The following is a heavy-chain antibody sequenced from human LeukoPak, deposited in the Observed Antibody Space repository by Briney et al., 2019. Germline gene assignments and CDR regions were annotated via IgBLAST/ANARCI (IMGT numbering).Heavy chain of an antibody. J-gene: IGHJ4*02. D-gene: IGHD3-9*01. CDR1: GYTFTGYY. Sequence: ASVKVSCMASGYTFTGYYMHWVRQAPGQGLEWMGWINPNSGGTSYAQKFQGRVTMTRDTSTSTVYMELSSLRSEDTAVYYCARDHYDILTGSANGGGYWGQGTLVTVSS. CDR2: INPNSGGT. CDR3: ARDHYDILTGSANGGGY. V-gene: IGHV1-2*02.